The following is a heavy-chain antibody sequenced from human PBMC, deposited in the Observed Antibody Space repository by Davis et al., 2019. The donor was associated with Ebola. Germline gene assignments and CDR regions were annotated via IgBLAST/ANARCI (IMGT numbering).Heavy chain of an antibody. J-gene: IGHJ6*02. CDR3: AKGLATMPYYYGMDV. CDR2: ISGSGGST. CDR1: GFTFSSYA. Sequence: GESLKISCAASGFTFSSYAMSWVIQAPGKRLEWVSAISGSGGSTYYADYVKGRFTISRDNSKNTLYLQMNSLRAEDTAVYYCAKGLATMPYYYGMDVWGQGTTVTVSS. V-gene: IGHV3-23*01. D-gene: IGHD5-12*01.